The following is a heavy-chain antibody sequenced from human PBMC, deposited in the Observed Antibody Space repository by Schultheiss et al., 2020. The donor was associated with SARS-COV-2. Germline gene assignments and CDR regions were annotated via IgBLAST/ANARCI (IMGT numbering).Heavy chain of an antibody. CDR2: IHDSGST. CDR1: GVSVSTYC. CDR3: ASSPLVVPAANWFDP. Sequence: SQTLSLTCTVSGVSVSTYCWNWIRRPPGKGLEWIGFIHDSGSTNYNPSLKSRVTISVDTSKNQFSLKLSSVTAADTAVYYCASSPLVVPAANWFDPWGQGTLVTVSS. V-gene: IGHV4-59*02. J-gene: IGHJ5*02. D-gene: IGHD2-2*01.